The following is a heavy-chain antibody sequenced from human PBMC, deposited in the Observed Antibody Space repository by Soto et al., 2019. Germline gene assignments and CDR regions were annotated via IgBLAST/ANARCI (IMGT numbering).Heavy chain of an antibody. V-gene: IGHV1-69*02. J-gene: IGHJ4*02. CDR3: AQGIAVAGFDY. D-gene: IGHD6-19*01. CDR1: GGTFSSYT. Sequence: QVQLVQSGAEVKKPGSSLKVSCKASGGTFSSYTISWVRQAPGQGLEWMGRIIPILGIANYAQKFQGRVTITADKSTSTAYMELSSLRSEDTAVYYCAQGIAVAGFDYWGQGTLVTVSS. CDR2: IIPILGIA.